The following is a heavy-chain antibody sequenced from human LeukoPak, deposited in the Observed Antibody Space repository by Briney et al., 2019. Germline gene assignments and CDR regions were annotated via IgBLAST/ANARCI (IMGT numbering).Heavy chain of an antibody. CDR2: VGSVDKT. D-gene: IGHD2-8*01. CDR1: GFTFNIHA. J-gene: IGHJ3*02. V-gene: IGHV3-23*01. CDR3: AKDSWSRNGIYDPFDI. Sequence: GGSLRLSCVASGFTFNIHAMYWVRQAPGKGLEWVSTVGSVDKTFYADSVKGRFTISRDDSRNTVSLQMSNLRLEDTAVYYCAKDSWSRNGIYDPFDIWGQGTMVTVSS.